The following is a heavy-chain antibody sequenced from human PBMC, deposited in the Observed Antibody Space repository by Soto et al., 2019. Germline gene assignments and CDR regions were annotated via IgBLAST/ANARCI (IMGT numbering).Heavy chain of an antibody. V-gene: IGHV1-46*03. J-gene: IGHJ4*02. CDR3: ARGGVPAAMLFDY. CDR1: GYPFTSYY. D-gene: IGHD2-2*01. Sequence: QVQLVQSGAEVQKPGASVKVSCKASGYPFTSYYLPWVRQAPGQGLEWMGIINPSGGSTSYAQKFQGRGTMTRDTATSTVYRELSSLRSEDTAVYYWARGGVPAAMLFDYWGQGTLVTVSS. CDR2: INPSGGST.